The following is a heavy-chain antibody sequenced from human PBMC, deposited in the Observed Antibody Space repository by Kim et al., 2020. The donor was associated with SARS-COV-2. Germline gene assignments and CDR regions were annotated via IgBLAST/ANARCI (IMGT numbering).Heavy chain of an antibody. D-gene: IGHD4-17*01. Sequence: DSLKGLFTYSRDNSKNTLFLQMNSLRAADTAVYYCARDTELRFAFDIWGQGTMVTVSS. CDR3: ARDTELRFAFDI. J-gene: IGHJ3*02. V-gene: IGHV3-30*07.